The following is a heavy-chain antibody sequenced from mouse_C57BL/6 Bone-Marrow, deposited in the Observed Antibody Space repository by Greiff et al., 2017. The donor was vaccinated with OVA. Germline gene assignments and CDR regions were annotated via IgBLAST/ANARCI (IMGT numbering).Heavy chain of an antibody. CDR2: SDPENGYT. Sequence: VQLQQSGAELVRPGASVKLSCTASGFNIKDAYRHWVKRRPERGLEWIGWSDPENGYTEYASKFQGKATITADTSSNTAYLQLSSLTSEDTAVYYCTTSSYYYGSSLYYAMDYWGQGTSVTVSS. D-gene: IGHD1-1*01. CDR3: TTSSYYYGSSLYYAMDY. V-gene: IGHV14-4*01. CDR1: GFNIKDAY. J-gene: IGHJ4*01.